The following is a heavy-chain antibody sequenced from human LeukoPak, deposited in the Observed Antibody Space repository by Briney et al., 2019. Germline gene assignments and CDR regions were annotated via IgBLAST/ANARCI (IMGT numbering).Heavy chain of an antibody. CDR3: TSRDGGRYDSSAYYY. Sequence: GASVKVSCKVSGYTLTELAMHWVRQAPGKGREWMGGFDPEDGETIYAQKFQGRVTMTKDTSTDTAYMELSSLRSEDTAVYYCTSRDGGRYDSSAYYYWGRGTLVTVSS. CDR1: GYTLTELA. CDR2: FDPEDGET. V-gene: IGHV1-24*01. D-gene: IGHD3-22*01. J-gene: IGHJ4*02.